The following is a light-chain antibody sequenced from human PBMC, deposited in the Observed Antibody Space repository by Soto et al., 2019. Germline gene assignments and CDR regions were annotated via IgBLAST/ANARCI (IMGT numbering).Light chain of an antibody. J-gene: IGKJ2*01. V-gene: IGKV3D-20*01. CDR3: QQDDNLPPNT. Sequence: EIVLTQSPATLSLSPGDRATLSCGASQSVSSRYLAWYQQKPGLAPRLLIYDASTRATGIPDRFSGSGSGADFTLTISRLEPEDFAMYYCQQDDNLPPNTFGQGTKLEIK. CDR2: DAS. CDR1: QSVSSRY.